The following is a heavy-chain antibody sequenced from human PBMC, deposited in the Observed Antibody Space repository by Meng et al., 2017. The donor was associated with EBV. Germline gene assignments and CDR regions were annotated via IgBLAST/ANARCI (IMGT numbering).Heavy chain of an antibody. Sequence: VRLVQSGAEVKKPGPSGKVPCKAFGYTFTGYYMHWVRQAPGQGLEWMGRINPNSGGTNYAQKFQGRVTMTRDTSISTAYMELSRLRSDDTAVYYCARVGIAVAGTGDYWGQGTLVTVSS. V-gene: IGHV1-2*06. CDR1: GYTFTGYY. CDR3: ARVGIAVAGTGDY. D-gene: IGHD6-19*01. J-gene: IGHJ4*02. CDR2: INPNSGGT.